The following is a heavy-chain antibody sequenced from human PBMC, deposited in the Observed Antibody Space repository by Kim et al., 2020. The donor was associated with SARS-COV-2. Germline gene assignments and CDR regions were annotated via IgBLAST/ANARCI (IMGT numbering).Heavy chain of an antibody. J-gene: IGHJ4*02. CDR3: ARVVVSSGSKIPFDY. Sequence: SETLSLTCAVYGGSFSGYYWSWIRQPPGKGLEWIGEINHSGSTNYNPSLKSRVTISVDTSKNQFSLKLSSVTAADTAVYYCARVVVSSGSKIPFDYWGQGTLVTVSS. CDR2: INHSGST. V-gene: IGHV4-34*01. CDR1: GGSFSGYY. D-gene: IGHD3-22*01.